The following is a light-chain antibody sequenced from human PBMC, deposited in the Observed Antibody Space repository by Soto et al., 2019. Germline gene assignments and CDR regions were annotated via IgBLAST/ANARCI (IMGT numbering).Light chain of an antibody. CDR1: QSVSNN. V-gene: IGKV3-15*01. CDR3: QQYGDSPRT. J-gene: IGKJ1*01. CDR2: GTS. Sequence: EIVMTQSPATLSVSPGERATLSCRASQSVSNNLAWYQQKPGQAPRLLIYGTSTRATGIPARFSGRGSGTDFTLTISRLEPEDFAVYYCQQYGDSPRTFGQGTKVDIK.